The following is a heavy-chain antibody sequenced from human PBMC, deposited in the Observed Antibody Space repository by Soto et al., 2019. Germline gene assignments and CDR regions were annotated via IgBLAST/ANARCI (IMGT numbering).Heavy chain of an antibody. D-gene: IGHD6-25*01. CDR2: IVVGSGNT. V-gene: IGHV1-58*02. CDR3: AAAPEGGPFDI. Sequence: SVKVSCKASGYTFTSYYMHWVRQARGQRLEWIGWIVVGSGNTNYAQKFQERVTITRDMSTSTAYMELSSLRSEDTAVYYCAAAPEGGPFDIWGQGTMVTVSS. CDR1: GYTFTSYY. J-gene: IGHJ3*02.